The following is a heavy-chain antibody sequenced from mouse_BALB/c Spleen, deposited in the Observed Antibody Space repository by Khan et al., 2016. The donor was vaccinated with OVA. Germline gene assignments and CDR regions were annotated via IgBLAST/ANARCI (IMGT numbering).Heavy chain of an antibody. D-gene: IGHD2-14*01. V-gene: IGHV1-4*01. CDR1: GYTFTTYT. CDR3: VREGAYYRSDGWFAY. CDR2: IIPSNDYT. Sequence: QVQLQQSGAELARPGASVKMSCKASGYTFTTYTIHWVKQRPGQGLEWIGYIIPSNDYTNYNQKFKDRATLTEDKSSSTAYMQLSSLTSEDSAVYYCVREGAYYRSDGWFAYWGQGTLVTVSA. J-gene: IGHJ3*01.